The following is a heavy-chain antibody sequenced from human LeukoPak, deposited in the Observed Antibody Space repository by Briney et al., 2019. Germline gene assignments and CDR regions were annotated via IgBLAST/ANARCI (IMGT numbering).Heavy chain of an antibody. D-gene: IGHD5-18*01. V-gene: IGHV3-48*03. Sequence: GGSLRLSCAASGFTFSSYEMNWVRQAPGKGLEWVSYISSSGGSIYYADSVKGRFTIFRDNAKDSLYLQMNSLRAEDTAVYYCARGALGHSHGYYYFDYWGQGTLVTVSS. CDR2: ISSSGGSI. J-gene: IGHJ4*02. CDR1: GFTFSSYE. CDR3: ARGALGHSHGYYYFDY.